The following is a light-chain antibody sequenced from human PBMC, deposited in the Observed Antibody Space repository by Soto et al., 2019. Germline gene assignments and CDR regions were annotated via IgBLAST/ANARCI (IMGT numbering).Light chain of an antibody. CDR1: SGHSSYA. V-gene: IGLV4-69*01. J-gene: IGLJ3*02. Sequence: QLVLTQSPSASASLGASVKLTCTLSSGHSSYAIAWHQQQPEKGPRYLMKLNSDGSHSKGDGIPDRFSGSSSGAERYLTXXXXXXXXXXXXXCQTWGTGLLVFGGGTKLTVL. CDR2: LNSDGSH. CDR3: QTWGTGLLV.